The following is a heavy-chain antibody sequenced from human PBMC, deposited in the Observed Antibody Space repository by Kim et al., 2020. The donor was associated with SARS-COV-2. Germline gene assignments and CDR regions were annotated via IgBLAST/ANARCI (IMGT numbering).Heavy chain of an antibody. CDR2: INTNTGNP. D-gene: IGHD6-13*01. Sequence: ASVKVSCKASGYTFTSYAMNWVRQAPGQGLEWMGWINTNTGNPTYAQGFTGRFVFSLDTSVSTAYLQISSLKAEDTAVYYCARDMAIGVGSSWYIDYWGQGTLVTXSS. CDR1: GYTFTSYA. J-gene: IGHJ4*02. CDR3: ARDMAIGVGSSWYIDY. V-gene: IGHV7-4-1*02.